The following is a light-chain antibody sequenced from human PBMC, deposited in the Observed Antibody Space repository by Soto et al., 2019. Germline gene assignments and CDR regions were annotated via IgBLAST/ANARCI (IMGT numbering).Light chain of an antibody. J-gene: IGLJ2*01. V-gene: IGLV1-40*01. CDR1: SSNIGAGYD. CDR3: QSYDSSLSAVV. Sequence: QSVLTQPPSVSGAPGQRVSISCTGSSSNIGAGYDVHWYEHLPGTAPKLLIYQNNNRPSGVPDRFSGSKSGTSASLANTGLQAEDEADYYCQSYDSSLSAVVFGGGTKVTVL. CDR2: QNN.